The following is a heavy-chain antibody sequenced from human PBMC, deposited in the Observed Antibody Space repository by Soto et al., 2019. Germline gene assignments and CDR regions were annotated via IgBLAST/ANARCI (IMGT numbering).Heavy chain of an antibody. V-gene: IGHV3-23*01. CDR2: ISGGGGNT. J-gene: IGHJ4*02. Sequence: DVQLLESGGGVVQSGGSLRLSCSASGFAFSDYSMHWVRQAPGKGPEWVSAISGGGGNTYYAGYVNGRFTISRDNSRNTLYLQMHSLRDDDTALYYCAKETYGSGWTLDSWGQGTRATVSS. CDR3: AKETYGSGWTLDS. CDR1: GFAFSDYS. D-gene: IGHD6-19*01.